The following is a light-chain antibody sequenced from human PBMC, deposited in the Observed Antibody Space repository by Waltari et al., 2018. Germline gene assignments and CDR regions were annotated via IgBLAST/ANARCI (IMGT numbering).Light chain of an antibody. V-gene: IGLV1-47*02. CDR3: AAWDDSLSGVV. CDR2: SNN. CDR1: SSNLGSNY. J-gene: IGLJ2*01. Sequence: QSVLTQPPSASGTPGQRVTISCSGSSSNLGSNYVYWYQQLPGTAPKLLVYSNNQRRSGVPARVSGSKSGTSASLAISGLRSEDEADYYCAAWDDSLSGVVFGGGTKLTVL.